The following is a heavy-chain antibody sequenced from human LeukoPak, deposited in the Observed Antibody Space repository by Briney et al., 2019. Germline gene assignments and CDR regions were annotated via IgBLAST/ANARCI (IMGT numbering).Heavy chain of an antibody. D-gene: IGHD2-2*01. J-gene: IGHJ4*02. CDR3: ARDSAADFDY. Sequence: GGSLRLSCAASGFTFSSYAMSWVRQAPGKGLEWVSSISSSSYIYYADSVKGRFTISRDNAKNSLYLQMNSLRAEDTAVYYCARDSAADFDYWGQGTLVTVSS. CDR2: ISSSSYI. CDR1: GFTFSSYA. V-gene: IGHV3-21*01.